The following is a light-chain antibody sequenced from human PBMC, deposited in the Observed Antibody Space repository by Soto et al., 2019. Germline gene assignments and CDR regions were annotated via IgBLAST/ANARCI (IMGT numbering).Light chain of an antibody. V-gene: IGLV2-14*01. J-gene: IGLJ1*01. CDR1: SSDVGGYNY. CDR3: SSYTSSSTLNV. Sequence: QSALTQPASVSGSPGQSITLSCTGTSSDVGGYNYVSWYQQHPGKAPKLMIYEVSNRPSGVSDRFSGSKSGNTASLTISGLQAEDEADYSCSSYTSSSTLNVFGTGTKVTVL. CDR2: EVS.